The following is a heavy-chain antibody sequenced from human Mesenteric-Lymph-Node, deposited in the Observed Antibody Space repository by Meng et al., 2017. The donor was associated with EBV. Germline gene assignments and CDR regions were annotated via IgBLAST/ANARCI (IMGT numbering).Heavy chain of an antibody. CDR1: GFTFSSYA. D-gene: IGHD3-16*01. CDR3: AKRGELGDLLGGYYFDY. V-gene: IGHV3-23*01. J-gene: IGHJ4*02. CDR2: ISDSGGST. Sequence: EVQLLESGGGLVQPGGSLRLSCAASGFTFSSYARSGVRQAPGKGLEWVSGISDSGGSTYYADSVKGRFTISRDSSKNTLYLQMNSLRAEDTAVYYCAKRGELGDLLGGYYFDYWGQGTLVTVSS.